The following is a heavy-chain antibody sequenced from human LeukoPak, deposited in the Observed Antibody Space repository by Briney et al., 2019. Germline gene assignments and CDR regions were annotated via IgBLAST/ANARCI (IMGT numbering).Heavy chain of an antibody. J-gene: IGHJ3*02. D-gene: IGHD3-3*01. Sequence: SVKVSCKASGGTFSSYAISWVRQAPGQGLEWMGGIIPIFGTANYAQKFQGRVTITADESTSTAYMELSSLRSEDTAVYYCARDHGYYDFWSGRNEDAFDIWGQGTMVTVSS. CDR2: IIPIFGTA. CDR1: GGTFSSYA. CDR3: ARDHGYYDFWSGRNEDAFDI. V-gene: IGHV1-69*13.